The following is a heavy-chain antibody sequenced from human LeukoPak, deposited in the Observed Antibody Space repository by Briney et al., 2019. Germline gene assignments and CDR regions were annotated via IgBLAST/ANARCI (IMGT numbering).Heavy chain of an antibody. Sequence: GGSLRLSCAASGFTFSSYWMHWVRQAPGKGLVWVSRINSDGSSTSYADSVKGRFTISRDNAKNTLYLQMNSLRAEDTAVYYCARVEYSGYDLPPDYWGQGTLVTVSS. J-gene: IGHJ4*02. V-gene: IGHV3-74*01. CDR1: GFTFSSYW. D-gene: IGHD5-12*01. CDR3: ARVEYSGYDLPPDY. CDR2: INSDGSST.